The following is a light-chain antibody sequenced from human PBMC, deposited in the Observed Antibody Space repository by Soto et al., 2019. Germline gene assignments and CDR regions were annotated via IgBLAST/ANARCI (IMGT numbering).Light chain of an antibody. Sequence: DIQLIQSPATLSASVGDRITITCRASENIFKFLAWYQQRSGRAPNLLIYAASDLETGVPSRFSGRGSGTEVTLTIDSLQTDDSATYYCQHYNTQSITFGGGTKVDVK. CDR3: QHYNTQSIT. CDR1: ENIFKF. CDR2: AAS. J-gene: IGKJ4*01. V-gene: IGKV1-5*01.